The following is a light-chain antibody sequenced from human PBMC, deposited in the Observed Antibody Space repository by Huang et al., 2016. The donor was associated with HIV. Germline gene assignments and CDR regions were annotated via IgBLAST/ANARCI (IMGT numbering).Light chain of an antibody. V-gene: IGKV1-39*01. CDR2: VAS. J-gene: IGKJ4*01. CDR1: QSIVTY. Sequence: DIQMTQSPSSLSASVGDRVTIACLASQSIVTYFNWYQQKPGKAPRLLIHVASSLQSGVPARFSGSGSGTDFTLTISSLQPEDFATYYCQQSYSALGLTFGGGTKVEIK. CDR3: QQSYSALGLT.